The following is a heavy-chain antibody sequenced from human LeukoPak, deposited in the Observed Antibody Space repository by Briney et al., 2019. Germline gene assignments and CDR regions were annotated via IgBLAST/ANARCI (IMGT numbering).Heavy chain of an antibody. D-gene: IGHD3-3*01. J-gene: IGHJ4*02. Sequence: GGSLRLSCAASGFTFSDFAMNWVRQAPEKGLEWVSFISSSGGSTRYADSVKDRFTISRDNSKNTLFLQMNSLRAEDTAVYYCAKRGHDFWSGYDDWGQGTVVTVSS. CDR1: GFTFSDFA. CDR2: ISSSGGST. V-gene: IGHV3-23*01. CDR3: AKRGHDFWSGYDD.